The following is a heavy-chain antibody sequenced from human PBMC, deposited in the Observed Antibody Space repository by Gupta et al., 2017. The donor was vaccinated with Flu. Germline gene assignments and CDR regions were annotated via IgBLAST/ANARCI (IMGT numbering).Heavy chain of an antibody. J-gene: IGHJ4*02. CDR2: IIPIFGPT. D-gene: IGHD1/OR15-1a*01. CDR3: ARERGGVGNSFDS. V-gene: IGHV1-69*01. Sequence: QVQLVQSGAEVKKPGSSVKVSCQASGGTFSSYAFNWVRQAPGEGLEWMGGIIPIFGPTTYAQKFQGRVTITADESTRTVYMDLSSLRSEDTALYFCARERGGVGNSFDSWGQGTLVTVSS. CDR1: GGTFSSYA.